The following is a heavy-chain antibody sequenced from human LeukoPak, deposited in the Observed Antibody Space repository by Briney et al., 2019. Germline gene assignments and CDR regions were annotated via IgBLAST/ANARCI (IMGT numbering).Heavy chain of an antibody. CDR3: ASLPTVYSRGYLAL. V-gene: IGHV4-39*07. CDR1: GGSISSGSYY. CDR2: IYYSGST. Sequence: SETLSLTCTVSGGSISSGSYYWGWIRQPPGKGLEWIGSIYYSGSTYYNPSLKSRVTISVDTSKNQFSLKLSSVTAADTAVYYCASLPTVYSRGYLALWGQGTLVTVSS. D-gene: IGHD3-22*01. J-gene: IGHJ4*02.